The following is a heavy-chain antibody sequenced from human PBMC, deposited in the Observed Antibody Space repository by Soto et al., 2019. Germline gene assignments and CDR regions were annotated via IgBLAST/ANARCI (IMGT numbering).Heavy chain of an antibody. D-gene: IGHD6-19*01. Sequence: EVQLLESGGGLVQPGGSLRLSCAASGFTFAGYAMTWVRQAPGRGLEWVSSITNGGGGRTYYADSVRGRFPISRDNSKNRLYLQMNNLRAEDTAVYYCAKEWGGFSSGWIIDFWGQGTLVTVSS. CDR1: GFTFAGYA. V-gene: IGHV3-23*01. CDR2: ITNGGGGRT. J-gene: IGHJ4*02. CDR3: AKEWGGFSSGWIIDF.